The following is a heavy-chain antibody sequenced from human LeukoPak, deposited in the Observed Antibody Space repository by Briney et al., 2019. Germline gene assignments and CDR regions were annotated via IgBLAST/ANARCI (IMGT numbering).Heavy chain of an antibody. Sequence: ASVKVSCKASGYTFTSYGISWVRQAPGQGLEWMGWISAYNGNTNYAQKLQGRVTMTTDTSTSTAYMELRSLRSDDTAVYYCAREVYYDSSGYFGVGPKTNPLDYWGQGTLVTVSS. CDR2: ISAYNGNT. CDR1: GYTFTSYG. D-gene: IGHD3-22*01. J-gene: IGHJ4*02. CDR3: AREVYYDSSGYFGVGPKTNPLDY. V-gene: IGHV1-18*01.